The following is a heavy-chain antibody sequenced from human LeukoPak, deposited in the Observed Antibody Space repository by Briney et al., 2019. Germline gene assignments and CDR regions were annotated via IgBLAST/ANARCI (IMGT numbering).Heavy chain of an antibody. J-gene: IGHJ6*02. CDR1: GCTFSSYA. CDR2: IIPIFGTA. CDR3: ASPDSSGRPYYGMDV. V-gene: IGHV1-69*13. D-gene: IGHD6-19*01. Sequence: AVKVSFKASGCTFSSYAISWVRQAPGQGLEWMGGIIPIFGTANYAQKFQRRVTITADESTSTAYMELSRLRSEDPAVYYCASPDSSGRPYYGMDVWGQGTTVTVSS.